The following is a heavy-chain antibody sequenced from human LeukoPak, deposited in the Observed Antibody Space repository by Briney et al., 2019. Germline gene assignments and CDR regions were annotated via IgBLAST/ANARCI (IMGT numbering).Heavy chain of an antibody. CDR3: AKVGYSGYDSRAIRHPIDY. Sequence: YPGGSLRLSCAASGFTFSSYAMSWVRQAPGKGLEWVSAISGSGGSTYYADSVKGRFTISRDNSKNTLYLQMNSLRAEDTAVYYCAKVGYSGYDSRAIRHPIDYWGQGTLVTVSS. CDR2: ISGSGGST. J-gene: IGHJ4*02. D-gene: IGHD5-12*01. V-gene: IGHV3-23*01. CDR1: GFTFSSYA.